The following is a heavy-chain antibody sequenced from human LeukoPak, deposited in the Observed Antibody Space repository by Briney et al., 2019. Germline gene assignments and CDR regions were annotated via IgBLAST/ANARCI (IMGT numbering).Heavy chain of an antibody. CDR1: GSTFSSYA. CDR3: ARDHERYSSSWYDC. CDR2: ISGSGGST. J-gene: IGHJ5*01. D-gene: IGHD6-13*01. Sequence: GGSLRLSCAASGSTFSSYAMSWVRQAPGKGLEWVSAISGSGGSTYYADSVKGRFTISRDNAKTSLYLQMSSLRAEDTAVYYCARDHERYSSSWYDCWGQGTLVTVSS. V-gene: IGHV3-23*01.